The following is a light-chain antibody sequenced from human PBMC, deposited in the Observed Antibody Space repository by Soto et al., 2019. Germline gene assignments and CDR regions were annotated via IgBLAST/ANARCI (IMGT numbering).Light chain of an antibody. CDR3: QQYYSTPGT. J-gene: IGKJ5*01. CDR2: WAS. V-gene: IGKV4-1*01. Sequence: DIVMTQSPDSLAVSLGERATINCKSSQSVLYSSNNKNYLAWYQQKPGQPPKLLIYWASTRESGVPDRFSGSGSGTDFTLTISSLQAEDVAVYYCQQYYSTPGTLGQGTRLEIK. CDR1: QSVLYSSNNKNY.